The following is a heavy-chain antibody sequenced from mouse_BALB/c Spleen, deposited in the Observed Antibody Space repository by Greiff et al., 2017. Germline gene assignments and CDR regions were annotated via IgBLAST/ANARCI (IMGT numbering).Heavy chain of an antibody. CDR3: ARDTTVVPDD. Sequence: VQLKQSGAELVRPGALVKLSCKASGFNIKDYYMHWVKQRPEQGLEWIGWIDPENGNTIYDPKFQGKASITADTSSNTAYLQLSSLTSEDTAVYYCARDTTVVPDDWGAGTTVTVSS. J-gene: IGHJ1*01. V-gene: IGHV14-1*02. CDR2: IDPENGNT. CDR1: GFNIKDYY. D-gene: IGHD1-1*01.